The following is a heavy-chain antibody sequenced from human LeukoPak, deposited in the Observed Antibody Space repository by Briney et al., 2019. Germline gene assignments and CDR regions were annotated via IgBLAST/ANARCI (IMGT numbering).Heavy chain of an antibody. D-gene: IGHD5-18*01. J-gene: IGHJ3*02. Sequence: GGSLRLSCAASGFTFGSYAMHWVRQAPGKGLEWVAVISYDGSNKYYADSVKGRFTISRDNSKNTLYLQMNSLRAEDTAVYYCARDGIRDSGAFDIWGQGTMVTVSS. CDR1: GFTFGSYA. CDR3: ARDGIRDSGAFDI. CDR2: ISYDGSNK. V-gene: IGHV3-30*04.